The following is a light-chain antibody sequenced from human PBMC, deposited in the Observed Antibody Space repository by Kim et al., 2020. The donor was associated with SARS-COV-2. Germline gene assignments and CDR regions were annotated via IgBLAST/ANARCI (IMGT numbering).Light chain of an antibody. J-gene: IGLJ2*01. CDR2: QDT. Sequence: SYELTQPPSVSVSPEQTASITCSGDTLGDKYAFWYQQKPGQSPVLVIYQDTKRPSGIPERFSGSNSGNTATLTISGTLPMDEADYYCQAWDSSTVVFGGGTQLTVL. V-gene: IGLV3-1*01. CDR1: TLGDKY. CDR3: QAWDSSTVV.